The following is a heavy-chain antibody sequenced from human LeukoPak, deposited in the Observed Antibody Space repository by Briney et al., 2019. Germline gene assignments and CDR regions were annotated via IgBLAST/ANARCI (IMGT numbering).Heavy chain of an antibody. V-gene: IGHV3-23*01. CDR1: GFTFSSYA. J-gene: IGHJ4*02. CDR2: ISGSGGST. Sequence: HPGGSLRLSCAASGFTFSSYAMSWVRQAPGKGLEWVSAISGSGGSTYYADSVKGRFTISRDNSKNTLYLQMNSLRAEDTAVYYCAKGSISGYYDFWGGCYFDYWGQGTLVTVSS. D-gene: IGHD3-3*01. CDR3: AKGSISGYYDFWGGCYFDY.